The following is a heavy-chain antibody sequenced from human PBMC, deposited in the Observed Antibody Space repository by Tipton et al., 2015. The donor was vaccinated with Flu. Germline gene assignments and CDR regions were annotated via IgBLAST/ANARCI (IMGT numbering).Heavy chain of an antibody. CDR2: TYYSGST. D-gene: IGHD2-15*01. CDR3: ARGRVTSTPHYLDY. V-gene: IGHV4-61*01. CDR1: GDSVSSGNYY. J-gene: IGHJ4*02. Sequence: TLSLTCTVSGDSVSSGNYYWSWIRKDPGKGLEWIGYTYYSGSTNYNPSLKSRVTISVDTSRNQFSLKLSSVTAADTAVYYCARGRVTSTPHYLDYWGQGTLVTVSS.